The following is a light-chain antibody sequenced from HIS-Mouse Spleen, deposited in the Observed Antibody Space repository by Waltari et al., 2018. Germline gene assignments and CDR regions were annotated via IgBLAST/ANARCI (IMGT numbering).Light chain of an antibody. CDR2: RNN. CDR3: AAWDDSLSGPV. V-gene: IGLV1-47*01. J-gene: IGLJ3*02. Sequence: QSVLTQPPSASGTPGQRFPIPCSGSSSHIGSNYVYWYQQLPGTAPKLLIYRNNQRPSGVPDRFSGSKSGTSASLAISGLRSEDETDYYCAAWDDSLSGPVFGGGTKLTVL. CDR1: SSHIGSNY.